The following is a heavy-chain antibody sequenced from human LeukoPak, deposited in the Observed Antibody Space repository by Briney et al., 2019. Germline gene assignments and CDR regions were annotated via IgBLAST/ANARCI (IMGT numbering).Heavy chain of an antibody. CDR3: ARGLLAAAGSNFDY. D-gene: IGHD6-13*01. V-gene: IGHV1-2*02. Sequence: GASVTVSCKASGYTFTGYYMHWVRQAPGQGLERMGWINPNSGGTNYAQKFQGRVTMTRDTSISTAYMELSRLRSDDTAVYYCARGLLAAAGSNFDYWGQGTLVTVSS. J-gene: IGHJ4*02. CDR1: GYTFTGYY. CDR2: INPNSGGT.